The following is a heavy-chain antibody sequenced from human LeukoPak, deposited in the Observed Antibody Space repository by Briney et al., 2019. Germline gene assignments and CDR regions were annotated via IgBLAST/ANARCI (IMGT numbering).Heavy chain of an antibody. J-gene: IGHJ3*02. Sequence: ASVKVSCKASGYTFTSYDINWVRQATGQGLEWMGWINPNSGGTNYAQKFQGRVTMTRDTSISTAYMELSRLRSDDTAVYYCARDLIVAGTAFDIWGQGTMVTVSS. CDR1: GYTFTSYD. D-gene: IGHD6-19*01. CDR3: ARDLIVAGTAFDI. CDR2: INPNSGGT. V-gene: IGHV1-2*02.